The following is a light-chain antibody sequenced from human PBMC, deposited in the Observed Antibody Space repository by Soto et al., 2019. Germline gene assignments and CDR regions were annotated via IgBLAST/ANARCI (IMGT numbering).Light chain of an antibody. V-gene: IGKV1-9*01. Sequence: DIQLTQSPSFLSASVGDRVTITCRASHTISSYLAWYQQKPGKAPELLLYAASTLQNGVPSRFSGSGSETDFTLTISGLQPEDLGTYYCQQVNSYPITFGQGTRLEIK. J-gene: IGKJ5*01. CDR3: QQVNSYPIT. CDR2: AAS. CDR1: HTISSY.